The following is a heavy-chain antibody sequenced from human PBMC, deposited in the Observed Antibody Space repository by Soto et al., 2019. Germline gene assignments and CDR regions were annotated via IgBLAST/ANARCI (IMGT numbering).Heavy chain of an antibody. CDR1: GGTFSSYT. Sequence: ASVKVSCKASGGTFSSYTISWVRQAPGQGLEWMGRIIPILGIANYAQKFQGRVTITADKYTSSAYMELISLKSEDTAVYYCARADRYSTSTTGFDPWGQGTLVTVSS. J-gene: IGHJ5*02. CDR2: IIPILGIA. CDR3: ARADRYSTSTTGFDP. V-gene: IGHV1-69*02. D-gene: IGHD6-6*01.